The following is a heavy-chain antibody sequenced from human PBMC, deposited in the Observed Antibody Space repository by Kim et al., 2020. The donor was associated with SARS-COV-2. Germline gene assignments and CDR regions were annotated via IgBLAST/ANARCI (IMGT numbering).Heavy chain of an antibody. Sequence: GGSLRLSCAASGFTFSSYSMNWVRQAPGKGLEWVSYISSSSSNIYYADSVKGRFTISRDNAKNSLYLQMNSLRDEDTAVYYCASSSYSSSWYAHWFDPWGQGTLVTVSS. J-gene: IGHJ5*02. CDR2: ISSSSSNI. D-gene: IGHD6-13*01. CDR1: GFTFSSYS. V-gene: IGHV3-48*02. CDR3: ASSSYSSSWYAHWFDP.